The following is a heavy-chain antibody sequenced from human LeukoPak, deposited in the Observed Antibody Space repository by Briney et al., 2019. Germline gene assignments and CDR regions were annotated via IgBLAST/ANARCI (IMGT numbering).Heavy chain of an antibody. CDR3: AKPISGGLAVTADWFDP. CDR1: GFTFSSYW. V-gene: IGHV3-74*01. J-gene: IGHJ5*01. Sequence: PRGSLRLSCAASGFTFSSYWMHWVRQTPGKGLVWVSRISPDGSSAFSADSVSGRFTISRDNSKNTLYLQVNSLRADDTAVYYCAKPISGGLAVTADWFDPWGQGTLVVVSS. CDR2: ISPDGSSA. D-gene: IGHD6-19*01.